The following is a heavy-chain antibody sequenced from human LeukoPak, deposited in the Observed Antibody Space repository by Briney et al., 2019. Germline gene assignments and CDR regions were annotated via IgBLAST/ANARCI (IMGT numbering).Heavy chain of an antibody. D-gene: IGHD3-22*01. Sequence: PSQTLSLTCAVSGGSISSGGYSWSWIRQPPGKGLEWIGYIYYSGSTNYNPSLKSRVTISVDTSKNQFSLNLSSVTAADTAMYYCARDRYYDSSGYRGFDPWGQGTLVTVSS. CDR3: ARDRYYDSSGYRGFDP. J-gene: IGHJ5*02. V-gene: IGHV4-30-4*07. CDR1: GGSISSGGYS. CDR2: IYYSGST.